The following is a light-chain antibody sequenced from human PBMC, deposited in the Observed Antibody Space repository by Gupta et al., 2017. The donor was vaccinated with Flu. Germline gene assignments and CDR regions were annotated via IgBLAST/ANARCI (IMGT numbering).Light chain of an antibody. Sequence: EVVMTQSPVTLSVSPGGRATLSCRSSQSVSNNLAWYQHKPGRAPRLLIYDASTRDTGIPARFSGSGFGTEFTLTISSRQSEDFAIYFCQQYQSWPPITFGQGTRMEIK. CDR2: DAS. J-gene: IGKJ5*01. CDR1: QSVSNN. CDR3: QQYQSWPPIT. V-gene: IGKV3-15*01.